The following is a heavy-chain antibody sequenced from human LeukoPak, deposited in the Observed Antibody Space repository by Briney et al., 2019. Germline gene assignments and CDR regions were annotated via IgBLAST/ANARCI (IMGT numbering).Heavy chain of an antibody. CDR2: IYSGGST. V-gene: IGHV3-66*01. Sequence: GGFLRLSCAASGFTVSSNYMGWVRQAPGKGLEWVSVIYSGGSTYYADSVKGRFTISRDNSKNTLYLQMNSLRAEDTAVYYCARVGACSSTSCRTYYYYGMDVWGQGTTVTVSS. CDR3: ARVGACSSTSCRTYYYYGMDV. CDR1: GFTVSSNY. J-gene: IGHJ6*02. D-gene: IGHD2-2*01.